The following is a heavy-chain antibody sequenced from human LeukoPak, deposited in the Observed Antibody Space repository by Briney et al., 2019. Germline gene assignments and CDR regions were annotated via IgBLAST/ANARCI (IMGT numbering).Heavy chain of an antibody. CDR2: ISGSAAST. CDR1: GFTFSSYA. J-gene: IGHJ6*02. V-gene: IGHV3-23*01. D-gene: IGHD3-10*01. Sequence: GGSLRLSCAASGFTFSSYAMTWVRQAPGKGLEWVSIISGSAASTDYADSVKGRFAISRDNSKTTLYLQMNSLRAEDTAVYFXXXDHTPFGSGSYSTRYYGMDVWGQGTTVIVSS. CDR3: XXDHTPFGSGSYSTRYYGMDV.